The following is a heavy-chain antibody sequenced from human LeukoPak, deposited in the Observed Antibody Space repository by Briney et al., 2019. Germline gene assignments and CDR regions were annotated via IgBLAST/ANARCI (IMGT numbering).Heavy chain of an antibody. CDR2: INQDGSDK. Sequence: GGSLRLSCAASGLTFSIHWMNWVRQAPGKGLECVANINQDGSDKYYVDSVKGRFTISRDNTKNSLYLQMNSLRAEDAAVYYCARGPREYSSSWGEMGALSFDPWGQGTLVTVSS. CDR1: GLTFSIHW. CDR3: ARGPREYSSSWGEMGALSFDP. J-gene: IGHJ5*02. D-gene: IGHD6-13*01. V-gene: IGHV3-7*01.